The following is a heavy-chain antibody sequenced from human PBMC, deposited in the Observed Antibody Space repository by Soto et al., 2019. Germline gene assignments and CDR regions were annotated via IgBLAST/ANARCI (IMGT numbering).Heavy chain of an antibody. CDR1: GGSFNSYY. Sequence: SETLSLTCTVYGGSFNSYYWSWIRQPPGKGLEWIGEINHSGSTNYNPPLKSRVTISVDTSKKQFSLTLSSVTAADTAVYYCARDLGWNYYHYYGMDVWGQGTTVTVSS. J-gene: IGHJ6*02. CDR2: INHSGST. D-gene: IGHD1-1*01. V-gene: IGHV4-34*01. CDR3: ARDLGWNYYHYYGMDV.